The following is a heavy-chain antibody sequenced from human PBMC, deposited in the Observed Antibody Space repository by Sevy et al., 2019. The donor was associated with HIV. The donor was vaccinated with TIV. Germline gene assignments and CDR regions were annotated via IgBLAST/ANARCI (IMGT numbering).Heavy chain of an antibody. V-gene: IGHV3-33*01. D-gene: IGHD2-21*02. CDR3: ARESGSDWYFDY. J-gene: IGHJ4*02. Sequence: GGSLRPSCAASGFRFSAYGMHWVRQAPGKGLEWVAGIFSDGNTKYYGDSVKGRFTISRDNSKNTVYVQMNSLRAEDTALYYCARESGSDWYFDYWGQGTLVTVSS. CDR1: GFRFSAYG. CDR2: IFSDGNTK.